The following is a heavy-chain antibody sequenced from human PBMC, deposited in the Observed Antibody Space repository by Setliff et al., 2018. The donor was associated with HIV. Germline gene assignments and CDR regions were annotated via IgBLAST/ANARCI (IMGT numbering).Heavy chain of an antibody. D-gene: IGHD5-12*01. J-gene: IGHJ4*02. CDR1: GFTFSSYS. V-gene: IGHV3-48*04. CDR3: HSGYDTEEQSYFDY. CDR2: ISSSSSTI. Sequence: GGSLRLSCAASGFTFSSYSMNWVRQAPGKGLEWVSSISSSSSTIYYADSVKGRFTISRDNAKNSLYLQMNSLRAEDTGVYYCHSGYDTEEQSYFDYWGQGALVTVSS.